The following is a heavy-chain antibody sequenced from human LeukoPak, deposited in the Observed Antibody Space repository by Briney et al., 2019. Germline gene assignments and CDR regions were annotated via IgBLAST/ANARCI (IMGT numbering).Heavy chain of an antibody. V-gene: IGHV1-3*01. CDR3: ASSREGRVDSETRLVDY. D-gene: IGHD1-7*01. CDR2: INAGNGNT. CDR1: GYTFTSYA. J-gene: IGHJ4*02. Sequence: ASVKVSCKASGYTFTSYAMHWVRQAPGQRLEWMGWINAGNGNTKYSQNFQGRVTITRDTSASTAYVELRSLRSEDTAVYYCASSREGRVDSETRLVDYWGQGTLVTVSS.